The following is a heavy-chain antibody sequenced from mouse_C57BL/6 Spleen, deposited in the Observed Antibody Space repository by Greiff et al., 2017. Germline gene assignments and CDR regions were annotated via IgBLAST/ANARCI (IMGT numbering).Heavy chain of an antibody. CDR1: GYTFTSYW. CDR3: ARGYDSSGFAY. Sequence: QVQLQQPGAELVMPGASVKLSCKASGYTFTSYWMHWVKQRPGQGLEWIGEIDPSDSYTNYNQKFKGKSTLTVDKSSSTAYMQLSSLTSEDSAVYYCARGYDSSGFAYWGQGTLVTVSA. CDR2: IDPSDSYT. J-gene: IGHJ3*01. V-gene: IGHV1-69*01. D-gene: IGHD2-4*01.